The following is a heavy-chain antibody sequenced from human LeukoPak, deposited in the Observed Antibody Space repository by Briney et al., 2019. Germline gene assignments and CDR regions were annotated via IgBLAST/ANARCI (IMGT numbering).Heavy chain of an antibody. Sequence: GGSLRLSCAAPGFTFSRYDLSWVRQAPGKGLECVSTIGRGVGSTYYADYVKGRFTISRDNSNNSLFVQMNSLRVEDTAVYFCAKSRSGSANWALRIFDNWGQGTLVTVSS. CDR2: IGRGVGST. J-gene: IGHJ4*02. CDR1: GFTFSRYD. D-gene: IGHD1-1*01. CDR3: AKSRSGSANWALRIFDN. V-gene: IGHV3-23*01.